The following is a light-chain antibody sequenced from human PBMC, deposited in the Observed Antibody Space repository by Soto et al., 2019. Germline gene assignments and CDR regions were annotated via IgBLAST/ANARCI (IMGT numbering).Light chain of an antibody. Sequence: QSVLTQPPSVSGAPGQRVTISCTGSSSNIGAGYDVHWYQQLPGTAPKLLIYGNSNRHSGVPDRFSGSKSGTSASLAITGRQAEDEADYYCQSYDSSLSVVFGGGTKLTVL. CDR1: SSNIGAGYD. CDR2: GNS. J-gene: IGLJ2*01. CDR3: QSYDSSLSVV. V-gene: IGLV1-40*01.